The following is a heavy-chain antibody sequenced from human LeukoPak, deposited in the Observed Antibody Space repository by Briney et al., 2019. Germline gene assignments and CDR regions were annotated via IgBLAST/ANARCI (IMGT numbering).Heavy chain of an antibody. CDR2: IKSKTDGGTT. CDR1: GFTFSNAW. V-gene: IGHV3-15*01. D-gene: IGHD3-16*01. J-gene: IGHJ6*03. CDR3: TTLPLGHLNYMDV. Sequence: GGSLRLSCAASGFTFSNAWMSWVRQAPGKGLEWVGRIKSKTDGGTTDYAAPVKGRFTISRDDSKNTLYLQMNSLKTEDTAVYYCTTLPLGHLNYMDVWGKGTTVTVSS.